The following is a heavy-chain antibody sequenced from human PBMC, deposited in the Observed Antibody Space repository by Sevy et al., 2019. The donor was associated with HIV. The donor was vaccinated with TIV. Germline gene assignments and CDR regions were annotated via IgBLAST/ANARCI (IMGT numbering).Heavy chain of an antibody. V-gene: IGHV4-34*01. CDR1: GGSFSGYY. J-gene: IGHJ6*02. CDR2: INHSGST. CDR3: ARAAEQIQDIVVVPAAMGSGDYYYGMDV. D-gene: IGHD2-2*01. Sequence: SETLSLTCAVYGGSFSGYYWSWIRQPPGKGLEWIGEINHSGSTNYNPSLKSRLTISVDTSKNQFSLRLSSVTAADTAVYYCARAAEQIQDIVVVPAAMGSGDYYYGMDVWGQGTTVTVSS.